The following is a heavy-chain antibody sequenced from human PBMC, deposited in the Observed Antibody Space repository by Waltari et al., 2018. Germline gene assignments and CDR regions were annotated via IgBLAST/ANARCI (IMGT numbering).Heavy chain of an antibody. CDR3: AKNSPYGTTWFGGVDP. V-gene: IGHV3-23*01. D-gene: IGHD3-10*01. CDR1: GFTFKSYV. J-gene: IGHJ5*02. Sequence: EVQLLESGGGLIQPGGSLRLSCAASGFTFKSYVMCWVRQGPGKGLEWVESMKDSGTITYYADAVKGRFTISRDNAKNTLYLQMNSLRAEDTAVYYGAKNSPYGTTWFGGVDPWGQGTLVTVSS. CDR2: MKDSGTIT.